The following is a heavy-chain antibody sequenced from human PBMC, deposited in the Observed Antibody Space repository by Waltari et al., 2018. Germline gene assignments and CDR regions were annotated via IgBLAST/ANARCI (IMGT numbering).Heavy chain of an antibody. CDR1: GYSISSGYY. V-gene: IGHV4-38-2*01. Sequence: QVQLQESGPGLVKPSETLSLTCDVSGYSISSGYYWGWIRQPPGKGLDWIGSMQHSGSTYPNPARKGRLTISVDTSKNQCSLKRSSVTAADTAVFYCARHPEQLVGYWYFDLWGRGTLVTVSS. D-gene: IGHD6-6*01. CDR3: ARHPEQLVGYWYFDL. J-gene: IGHJ2*01. CDR2: MQHSGST.